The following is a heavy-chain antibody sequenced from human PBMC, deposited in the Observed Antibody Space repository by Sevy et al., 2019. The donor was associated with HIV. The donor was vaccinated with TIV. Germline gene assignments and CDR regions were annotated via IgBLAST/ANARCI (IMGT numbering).Heavy chain of an antibody. CDR1: GFTFDNSA. CDR2: ISWDGTNV. D-gene: IGHD3-9*01. V-gene: IGHV3-9*03. CDR3: VVPGLGVSESGHRDWFRN. Sequence: SLKISCTTSGFTFDNSALHWVRQRPGMGLEWVSGISWDGTNVAYAGSVKGRFTISRDNAKNSLYLQMNSLRSEDMAFYSCVVPGLGVSESGHRDWFRNWGQGTLVTVSS. J-gene: IGHJ4*02.